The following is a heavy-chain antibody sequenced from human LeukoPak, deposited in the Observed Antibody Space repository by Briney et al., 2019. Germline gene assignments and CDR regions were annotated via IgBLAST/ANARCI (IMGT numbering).Heavy chain of an antibody. CDR3: ASGGKYCTGGACYGD. Sequence: GGSLRLSCAASGFIVSSDYISWVRQTPGKGPEWVPVIYSGGSTFYADSVKGRFTISRDNSKNTVYLQMNSLRGEDTAVFYCASGGKYCTGGACYGDWGQGTLVTVSS. J-gene: IGHJ4*02. D-gene: IGHD2-8*02. CDR1: GFIVSSDY. CDR2: IYSGGST. V-gene: IGHV3-53*01.